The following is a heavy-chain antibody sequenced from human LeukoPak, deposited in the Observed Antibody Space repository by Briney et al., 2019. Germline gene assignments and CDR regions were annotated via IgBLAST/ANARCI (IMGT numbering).Heavy chain of an antibody. D-gene: IGHD6-19*01. Sequence: SETLPLTCTVSGGTISSYYWNWIRQPPGKGLEWIGYIHSSGSTKYNPSLKSRVTISVDTSKNQFSLKLSSVTAADRAVYYCARWYSSGWAFDYWGQGTLVTVSS. V-gene: IGHV4-59*08. CDR2: IHSSGST. CDR1: GGTISSYY. CDR3: ARWYSSGWAFDY. J-gene: IGHJ4*02.